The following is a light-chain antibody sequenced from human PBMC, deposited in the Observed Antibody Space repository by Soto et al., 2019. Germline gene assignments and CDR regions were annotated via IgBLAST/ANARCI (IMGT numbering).Light chain of an antibody. V-gene: IGLV1-40*01. J-gene: IGLJ1*01. CDR3: QSYDRSLSGLFV. CDR2: GNN. CDR1: SSNIGARYD. Sequence: QSVLTQPPSVSGAPGQRVTISCTGSSSNIGARYDVHWYQQLPGTAPKLLIYGNNNRPSGVPDRFSGSESGTSASLAITGLQAEDEADYYCQSYDRSLSGLFVFGTGTKLTVL.